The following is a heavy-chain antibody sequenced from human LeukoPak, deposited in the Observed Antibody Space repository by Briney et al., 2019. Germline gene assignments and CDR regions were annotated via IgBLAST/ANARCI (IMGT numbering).Heavy chain of an antibody. Sequence: SDTLSLTCSVSGSSMSRYYWNWIRQPAGKGLEWIGRIYSTGSADYNPSLQSRVTMSVDTSKNEFSLRLTSVTAADTAIYYCARDRWFDTWGQGTLVTVSS. CDR2: IYSTGSA. V-gene: IGHV4-4*07. CDR3: ARDRWFDT. J-gene: IGHJ5*02. CDR1: GSSMSRYY.